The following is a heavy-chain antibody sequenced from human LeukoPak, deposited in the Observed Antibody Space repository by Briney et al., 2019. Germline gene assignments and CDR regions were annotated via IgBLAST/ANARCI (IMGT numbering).Heavy chain of an antibody. CDR1: GFSLSTSGMC. CDR2: IDWDDDK. Sequence: SGPTLVNPTQTLTLTCTFSGFSLSTSGMCVSWIRQPPGKALEWLARIDWDDDKYYSTSLKTRLTISKDTSKNQVVLTMTNMDPVDTATYYCARGRGYYYDSSGYLPPSFDYWGQGTLVTVSS. CDR3: ARGRGYYYDSSGYLPPSFDY. V-gene: IGHV2-70*11. D-gene: IGHD3-22*01. J-gene: IGHJ4*02.